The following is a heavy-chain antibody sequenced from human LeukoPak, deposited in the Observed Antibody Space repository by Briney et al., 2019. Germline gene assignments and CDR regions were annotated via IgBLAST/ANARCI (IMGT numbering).Heavy chain of an antibody. CDR1: GFTFSSYA. CDR2: ISYDGSNK. D-gene: IGHD1-26*01. CDR3: ARVLGATSLLQVDY. V-gene: IGHV3-30-3*01. J-gene: IGHJ4*02. Sequence: GRSLRLSCAASGFTFSSYAMHWVRQAPGKGLEWVAVISYDGSNKYYADSVKGRFTISRDNSKSTLYLQMNSLRAEDTAVYYCARVLGATSLLQVDYWGQGTLVTVSS.